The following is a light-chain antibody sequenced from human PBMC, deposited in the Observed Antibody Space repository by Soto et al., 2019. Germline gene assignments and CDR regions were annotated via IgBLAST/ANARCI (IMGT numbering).Light chain of an antibody. V-gene: IGKV1-39*01. CDR3: QQSYSTPYT. CDR1: QSISSY. J-gene: IGKJ2*01. CDR2: AAS. Sequence: DIRMRQSPSSVSASVGDRDTITCRASQSISSYLNWYQQKPGKAPKLLIYAASSLQSGVPSRFSGSGSGTDFTLTISSLQPEDFATYYCQQSYSTPYTFGQGTKLEIK.